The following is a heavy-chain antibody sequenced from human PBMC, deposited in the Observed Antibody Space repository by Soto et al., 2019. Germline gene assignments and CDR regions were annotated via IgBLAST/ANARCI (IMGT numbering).Heavy chain of an antibody. CDR1: GFTLSGSV. D-gene: IGHD3-3*01. Sequence: PGGSLRLSCAASGFTLSGSVIYWVRQPSGKGLEWVGRIRSRSNGYATAYAASVRGRFTISRDDSKNTAYLQMNSLKTEDTAVYYCARGPLYDFWSGPPHTYFDPWGQGTLVTVSS. CDR2: IRSRSNGYAT. V-gene: IGHV3-73*01. J-gene: IGHJ5*02. CDR3: ARGPLYDFWSGPPHTYFDP.